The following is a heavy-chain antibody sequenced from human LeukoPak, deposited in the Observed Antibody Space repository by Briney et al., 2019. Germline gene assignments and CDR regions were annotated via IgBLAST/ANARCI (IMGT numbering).Heavy chain of an antibody. Sequence: GGSLRLSCAASGFTFSSYSMNWVRQAPGKGLEWVSSISSSSSYIYYADSVKGRFTISRDNAKNSLYLQMNSLRAEDTAVYYCARASTPVAPAIWGDFDYWGQGTLVTVSS. V-gene: IGHV3-21*01. D-gene: IGHD2-2*02. CDR2: ISSSSSYI. CDR1: GFTFSSYS. CDR3: ARASTPVAPAIWGDFDY. J-gene: IGHJ4*02.